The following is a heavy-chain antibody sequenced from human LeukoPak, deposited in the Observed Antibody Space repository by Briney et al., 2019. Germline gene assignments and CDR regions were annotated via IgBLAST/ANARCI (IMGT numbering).Heavy chain of an antibody. J-gene: IGHJ5*02. V-gene: IGHV4-4*09. Sequence: SETLSLTCTVYDNSITTHYWSWIRQPPGKGLEYIGYIFTSGATNSNPSLKSRVTLSLDTSKNQISLKVNSVTAADTAVYYCARTARLPDAWGQGTLVTVSS. D-gene: IGHD2-15*01. CDR2: IFTSGAT. CDR3: ARTARLPDA. CDR1: DNSITTHY.